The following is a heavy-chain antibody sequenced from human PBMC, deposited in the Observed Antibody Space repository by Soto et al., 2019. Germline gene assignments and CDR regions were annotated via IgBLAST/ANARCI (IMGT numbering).Heavy chain of an antibody. Sequence: EVQLVESGGGLVKPGGSLRLSCADSGFTFSSYSMNWVRQAPGKGLEWGSSISSSSSYIYYADSVKGRFTISRDNAKNSLYLQMNSLRAEDTAVYYCARDLYSSSWYGVNYYYYGMDVWGQGTTVPVSS. V-gene: IGHV3-21*01. CDR2: ISSSSSYI. D-gene: IGHD6-13*01. CDR3: ARDLYSSSWYGVNYYYYGMDV. J-gene: IGHJ6*02. CDR1: GFTFSSYS.